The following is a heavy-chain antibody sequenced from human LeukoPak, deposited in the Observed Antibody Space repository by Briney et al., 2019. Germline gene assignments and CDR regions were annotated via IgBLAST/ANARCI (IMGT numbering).Heavy chain of an antibody. CDR2: IYYSGST. J-gene: IGHJ4*02. Sequence: SETLSLTCSVSGGSISSYYWSWLRQPPGKGLEWIGYIYYSGSTNYNPSLKSRVTISVDTSKNQFSLKLSSVTAADTAVYFCARDLDTARFVMWGQGTLVTVSS. D-gene: IGHD5-18*01. CDR1: GGSISSYY. V-gene: IGHV4-59*01. CDR3: ARDLDTARFVM.